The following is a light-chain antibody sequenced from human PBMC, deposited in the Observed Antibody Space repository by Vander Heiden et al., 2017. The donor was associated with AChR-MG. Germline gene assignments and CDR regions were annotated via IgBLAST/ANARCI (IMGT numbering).Light chain of an antibody. Sequence: QSALTPPASVSGSPGQSLTISCTGTSRDVGYYDFVSWFQQHPGKAPQLMIYEVSNRPSGISNRFSGSKSGNTASLTISGLQAEDEADYYCSSYTSSSTLIFGGGTMLTVL. CDR3: SSYTSSSTLI. V-gene: IGLV2-14*01. CDR2: EVS. CDR1: SRDVGYYDF. J-gene: IGLJ2*01.